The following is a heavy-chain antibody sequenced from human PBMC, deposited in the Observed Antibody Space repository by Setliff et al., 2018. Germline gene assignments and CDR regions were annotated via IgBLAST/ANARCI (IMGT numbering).Heavy chain of an antibody. CDR1: GYTSTSYG. V-gene: IGHV1-18*01. Sequence: ASVKVSCKASGYTSTSYGISWVRQAPGQGLEWMGWISPYNGNTNYAQKLQGRVTMTPDTTTSTAYKELRSLRSDDTAVYYCARGYSSSWQSRMGFDPWGQGTLVTV. J-gene: IGHJ5*02. CDR2: ISPYNGNT. CDR3: ARGYSSSWQSRMGFDP. D-gene: IGHD6-13*01.